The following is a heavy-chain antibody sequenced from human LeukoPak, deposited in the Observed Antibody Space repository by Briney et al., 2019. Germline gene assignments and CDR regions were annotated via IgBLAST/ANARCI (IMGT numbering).Heavy chain of an antibody. J-gene: IGHJ5*02. D-gene: IGHD6-13*01. V-gene: IGHV4-30-2*01. CDR3: ARGGAAAGRGYYWFDP. CDR2: IYHTGTT. CDR1: GGSVNNGGYS. Sequence: SETLSLTCDVFGGSVNNGGYSWNWIRQPPGKALEWIGYIYHTGTTYYSPSFESRVTMSLARSKNQFSLNLRSVTAADTAVYYCARGGAAAGRGYYWFDPWGQGTLVTVSS.